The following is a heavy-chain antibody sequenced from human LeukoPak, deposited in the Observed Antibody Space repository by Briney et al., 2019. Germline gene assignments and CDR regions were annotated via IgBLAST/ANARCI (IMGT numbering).Heavy chain of an antibody. CDR3: AELGITMIGGV. CDR1: GFTFSSYW. D-gene: IGHD3-10*02. V-gene: IGHV3-7*01. Sequence: PGGSLRLSCAASGFTFSSYWMSWVRQAPGKGLEWVANIKQDGSEKYYVDSVKGRFTISRENAKNSLYLQMNSLRAEDTAVYYCAELGITMIGGVWGKGTTVTISS. CDR2: IKQDGSEK. J-gene: IGHJ6*04.